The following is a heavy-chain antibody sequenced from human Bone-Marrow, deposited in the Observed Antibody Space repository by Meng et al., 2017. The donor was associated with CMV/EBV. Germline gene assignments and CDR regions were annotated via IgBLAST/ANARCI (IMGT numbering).Heavy chain of an antibody. CDR3: TTDQAGAEAFDI. V-gene: IGHV3-7*01. CDR2: IKQDGSEK. Sequence: GESLKISCAASGFTFSSYWMSWVRQAPGKGLEWVANIKQDGSEKYYVDSVKGRFTISRDNAKNSLYLQMNSLRAEDTAVYYCTTDQAGAEAFDIWGQGTMVTVSS. CDR1: GFTFSSYW. J-gene: IGHJ3*02. D-gene: IGHD1-14*01.